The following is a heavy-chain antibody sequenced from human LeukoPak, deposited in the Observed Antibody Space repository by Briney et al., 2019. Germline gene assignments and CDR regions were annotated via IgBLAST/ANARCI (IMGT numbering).Heavy chain of an antibody. V-gene: IGHV3-11*06. D-gene: IGHD3-16*01. CDR2: ISSRGGHT. CDR3: ARGGGELIDH. CDR1: EFTFSDYY. J-gene: IGHJ4*02. Sequence: PGGSLRLSCAASEFTFSDYYMSWIRQAPGKGLEWISYISSRGGHTAYVDSVKGRFTISRDNAKNSVYLQMARLRVEDTAIYYCARGGGELIDHWGQGALVTVSS.